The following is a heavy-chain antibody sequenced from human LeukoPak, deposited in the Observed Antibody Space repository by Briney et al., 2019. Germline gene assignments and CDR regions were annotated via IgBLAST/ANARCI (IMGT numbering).Heavy chain of an antibody. CDR2: INPNSGGT. CDR3: ARGGARYSGSYHVDY. J-gene: IGHJ4*02. V-gene: IGHV1-2*04. D-gene: IGHD1-26*01. Sequence: ASVKVSCKASGYTFTSYDINWVRQATGQGLEWMGWINPNSGGTNYAQKFQGWVTMTRDTSISTAYMELGRLRSDDTAVYYCARGGARYSGSYHVDYWGQGTLVTVSS. CDR1: GYTFTSYD.